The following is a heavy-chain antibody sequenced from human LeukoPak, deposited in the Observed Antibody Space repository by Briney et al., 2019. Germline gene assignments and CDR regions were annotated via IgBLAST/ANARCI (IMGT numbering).Heavy chain of an antibody. Sequence: GRSLRLSCTASGFIFSTYGMHWVRQAPGKGLEWVAIIWFDGTEKYYADSVKGRFTISRDNSKNTLYLQMNSLRAEDTAVYYCAKQTSADHSFDYWGQGTLVTVSS. CDR1: GFIFSTYG. CDR2: IWFDGTEK. CDR3: AKQTSADHSFDY. V-gene: IGHV3-33*06. J-gene: IGHJ4*02. D-gene: IGHD1-14*01.